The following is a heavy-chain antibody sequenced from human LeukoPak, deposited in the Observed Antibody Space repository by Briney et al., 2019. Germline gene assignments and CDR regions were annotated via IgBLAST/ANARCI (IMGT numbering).Heavy chain of an antibody. Sequence: GGSLRLSCAASGFTFYDYAVHWVRQAPGKGLEWVSGINWNSATIDYADSVKGRFTISRDNAKKSVYLQIHSLRTEDTALYYCARGASQFDFWGRGTVVTVSS. CDR3: ARGASQFDF. V-gene: IGHV3-9*01. J-gene: IGHJ4*02. CDR1: GFTFYDYA. CDR2: INWNSATI.